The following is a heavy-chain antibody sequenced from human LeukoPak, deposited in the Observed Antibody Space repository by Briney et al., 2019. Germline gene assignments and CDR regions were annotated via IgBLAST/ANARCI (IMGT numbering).Heavy chain of an antibody. J-gene: IGHJ2*01. CDR3: ARSRVGYCTGGVCPWYFDL. Sequence: PSETLSLTCTVSGGSISSDYWSWIRQPAGKGLEWIGRIYTSGSTNYNPSLKSRVTMSVDTSKNQFSLKLSSVTAADTAVYYCARSRVGYCTGGVCPWYFDLWGRGTLVTVSS. D-gene: IGHD2-8*02. CDR1: GGSISSDY. V-gene: IGHV4-4*07. CDR2: IYTSGST.